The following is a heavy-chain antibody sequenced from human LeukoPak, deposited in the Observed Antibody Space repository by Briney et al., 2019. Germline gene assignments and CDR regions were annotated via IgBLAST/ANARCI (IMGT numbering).Heavy chain of an antibody. CDR2: INPGGSSI. V-gene: IGHV3-74*01. J-gene: IGHJ4*02. CDR3: ARSNQADDY. Sequence: GGSLRLSCAASGFTFGSYWMHWVRQVPGKGLVWVARINPGGSSITYADSVKGRFTISRDNAKNTLYLQMDSLRAEDTGVYYCARSNQADDYWGQGTLVTVSS. CDR1: GFTFGSYW. D-gene: IGHD1-14*01.